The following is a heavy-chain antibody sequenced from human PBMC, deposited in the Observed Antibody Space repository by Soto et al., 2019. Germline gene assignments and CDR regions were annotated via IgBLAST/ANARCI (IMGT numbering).Heavy chain of an antibody. CDR1: GFTFSNAW. D-gene: IGHD5-12*01. Sequence: EVQLVESGGGLVKPGGSLRLSCAGSGFTFSNAWMNWVRQAPGKGLEWVVRIKSKPDGETTDYAAPVKGRFTISRDDSKNTVYLQMNSLKTEDTAVFYCCTGGYYLDFWGQGTLVTVSS. J-gene: IGHJ4*02. V-gene: IGHV3-15*07. CDR2: IKSKPDGETT. CDR3: CTGGYYLDF.